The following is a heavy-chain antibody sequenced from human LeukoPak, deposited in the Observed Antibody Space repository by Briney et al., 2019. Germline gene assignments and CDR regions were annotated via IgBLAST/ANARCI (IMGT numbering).Heavy chain of an antibody. V-gene: IGHV3-53*01. J-gene: IGHJ4*02. D-gene: IGHD6-19*01. Sequence: GGSLRLSCAVSGFSVSSTYMTWVRQAPGKRRDWVSVVYTGGSTYYADSVKGRFTISRDNSKNTLYLQMNNLRAEDTAVYYCARARGSGWYFYFDSWGQGALVTVSS. CDR2: VYTGGST. CDR1: GFSVSSTY. CDR3: ARARGSGWYFYFDS.